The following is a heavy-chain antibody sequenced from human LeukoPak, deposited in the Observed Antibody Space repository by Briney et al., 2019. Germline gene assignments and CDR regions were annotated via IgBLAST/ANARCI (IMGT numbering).Heavy chain of an antibody. D-gene: IGHD3-3*01. Sequence: GGSLRLSCAASGFTFSSYSMNWVRQAPGKGLEWVSSISSSSSYIYYADSVKGRFTISRNNSKNSLYLQMNRLRAEDTPVYYCARGPPRTYYDFWSGYLRCDYWGQGTLVTVSS. J-gene: IGHJ4*02. CDR2: ISSSSSYI. V-gene: IGHV3-21*01. CDR3: ARGPPRTYYDFWSGYLRCDY. CDR1: GFTFSSYS.